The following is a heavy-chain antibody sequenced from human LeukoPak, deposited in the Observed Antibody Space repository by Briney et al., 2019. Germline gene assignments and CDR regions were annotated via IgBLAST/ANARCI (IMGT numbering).Heavy chain of an antibody. CDR3: ARDCPYCSGGSCNPCSP. CDR2: IYYSGST. Sequence: SETLSLTCTVSGGSIGSYYWSWIRQPPGKGLEWIGYIYYSGSTNYNPSLKSRVTISVDTSKNQFSLKLSSVVAADTAVYYCARDCPYCSGGSCNPCSPWGQGTLVTVSS. J-gene: IGHJ5*02. D-gene: IGHD2-15*01. V-gene: IGHV4-59*01. CDR1: GGSIGSYY.